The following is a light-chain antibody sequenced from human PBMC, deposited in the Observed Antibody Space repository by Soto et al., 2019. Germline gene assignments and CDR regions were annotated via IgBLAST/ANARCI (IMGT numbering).Light chain of an antibody. V-gene: IGKV3-15*01. CDR2: RAS. J-gene: IGKJ1*01. CDR3: LQYHNLWA. CDR1: QNIYSN. Sequence: IVMTHSPATLSVSPWEIATFSCRASQNIYSNIAWYQQRPGQAPRLLIYRASTRATGVPARFSGSGSGTEFTLTISSLQSEDFAVYSCLQYHNLWAFGQGTKVDIK.